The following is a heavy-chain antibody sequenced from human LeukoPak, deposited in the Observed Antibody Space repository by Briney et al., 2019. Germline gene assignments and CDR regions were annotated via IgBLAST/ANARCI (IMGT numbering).Heavy chain of an antibody. CDR1: GYSFTSYA. V-gene: IGHV1-3*01. D-gene: IGHD5-12*01. CDR3: ARALWNSGYPFDY. J-gene: IGHJ4*02. Sequence: ASVKVSRKASGYSFTSYAMHWVRQAPGQRLEWMGWINAGNRNTKYSQKIQGRVTITRDASASTAYMELSSLRSEDTAVYYCARALWNSGYPFDYWGQGTLVTVSS. CDR2: INAGNRNT.